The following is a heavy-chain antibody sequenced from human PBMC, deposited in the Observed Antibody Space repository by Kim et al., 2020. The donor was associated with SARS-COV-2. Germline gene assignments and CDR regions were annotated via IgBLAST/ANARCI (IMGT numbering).Heavy chain of an antibody. CDR1: GFTFSSYS. Sequence: GGSLRLSCAASGFTFSSYSMNWVRQAPGKGLEWVSYISSSSSTIYYADSVKGRFTISRDNAKNSLYLQMNSLRDEDTAVYYCARELVSSYYYGSGTHDYWGQGTLVTVSS. V-gene: IGHV3-48*02. D-gene: IGHD3-10*01. J-gene: IGHJ4*02. CDR3: ARELVSSYYYGSGTHDY. CDR2: ISSSSSTI.